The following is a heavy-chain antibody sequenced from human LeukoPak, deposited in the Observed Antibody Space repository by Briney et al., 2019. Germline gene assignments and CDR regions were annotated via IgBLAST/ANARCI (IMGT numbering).Heavy chain of an antibody. CDR3: ARYGLLHLSEINAFDI. CDR2: IYYSGNT. J-gene: IGHJ3*02. V-gene: IGHV4-39*07. CDR1: GGSIISSSYY. D-gene: IGHD4-17*01. Sequence: ASETLSLTCTVSGGSIISSSYYWGWIRQPRGRGVEWIGSIYYSGNTNYNPSLKSRVTISVEPSKNQFSLKVSSVTAADTAIYYCARYGLLHLSEINAFDIWGQGTMVTVSS.